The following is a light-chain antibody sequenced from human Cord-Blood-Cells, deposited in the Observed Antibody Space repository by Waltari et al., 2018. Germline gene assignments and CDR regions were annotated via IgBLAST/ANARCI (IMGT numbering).Light chain of an antibody. Sequence: EIVMTQSPATLSVSPGERDTLSRRASQSVSSNLAWYQQKPGQAPRLLIYGASTRATGIPARFSGSGSGTEFTLTISSLQSEDFAVYYCQQYNNWPLTFGGGTKVEIK. CDR3: QQYNNWPLT. CDR2: GAS. V-gene: IGKV3-15*01. J-gene: IGKJ4*01. CDR1: QSVSSN.